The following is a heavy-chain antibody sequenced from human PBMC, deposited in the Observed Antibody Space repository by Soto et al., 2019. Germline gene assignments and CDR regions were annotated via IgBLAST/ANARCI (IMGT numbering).Heavy chain of an antibody. CDR2: ISYVGSNK. J-gene: IGHJ4*02. D-gene: IGHD3-10*01. CDR3: AKDGTVRGVIIKTLDY. V-gene: IGHV3-30*18. CDR1: GFNFSSYG. Sequence: PGGSLRLSCAASGFNFSSYGVHWVRQAPGKGLEWVAVISYVGSNKYYADSVKGRFTISRDNSKNTLYLQMNSLRAEDTAVYYCAKDGTVRGVIIKTLDYWGQGTLVTVSS.